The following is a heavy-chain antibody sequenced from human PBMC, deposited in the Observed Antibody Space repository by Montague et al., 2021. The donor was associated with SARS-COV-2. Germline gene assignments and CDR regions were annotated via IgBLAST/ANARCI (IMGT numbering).Heavy chain of an antibody. Sequence: SLRLSCAASGFTFSSYGMHWVRQAPGKGLEWVAVISYDGSNKYYADSVKGRFTISRDNAKNSLYLQMNSLRAEDTALYHCARVVGHSPYYYGMDVWGQGTTVTVSS. V-gene: IGHV3-33*05. D-gene: IGHD2-15*01. J-gene: IGHJ6*02. CDR1: GFTFSSYG. CDR3: ARVVGHSPYYYGMDV. CDR2: ISYDGSNK.